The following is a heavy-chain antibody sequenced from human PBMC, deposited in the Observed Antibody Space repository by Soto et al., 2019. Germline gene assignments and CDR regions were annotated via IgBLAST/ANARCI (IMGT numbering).Heavy chain of an antibody. CDR1: GGSISSGGYS. J-gene: IGHJ5*02. V-gene: IGHV4-30-2*01. Sequence: SETLSLTCAVSGGSISSGGYSWSWIRQPPGKGLEWIGYIYHSGSTYYSPSLKRRVTISVDRSKNQFSLKLSSVTAADTVVYYCARVPGPWGQGTLVTVSS. CDR3: ARVPGP. D-gene: IGHD3-10*01. CDR2: IYHSGST.